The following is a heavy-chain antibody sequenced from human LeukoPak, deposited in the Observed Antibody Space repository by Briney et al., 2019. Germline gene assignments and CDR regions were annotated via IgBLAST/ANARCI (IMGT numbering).Heavy chain of an antibody. CDR2: INHSGST. D-gene: IGHD1-14*01. Sequence: SETLSLTCAVSGGSFSGYYWSWIRQPPGKGLEWIGEINHSGSTNYNPSLKSRVTISVDTSKNQFSLKLSSVTAADTAVYYCARAPRGIRVGISWFDPWGQGTLVTVSS. CDR1: GGSFSGYY. CDR3: ARAPRGIRVGISWFDP. J-gene: IGHJ5*02. V-gene: IGHV4-34*01.